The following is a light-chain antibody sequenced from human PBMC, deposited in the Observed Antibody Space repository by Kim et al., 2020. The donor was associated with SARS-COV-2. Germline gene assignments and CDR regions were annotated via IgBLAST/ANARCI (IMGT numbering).Light chain of an antibody. CDR3: AAWDDRLDGVL. CDR2: VNN. CDR1: TTNIGTNT. J-gene: IGLJ2*01. V-gene: IGLV1-44*01. Sequence: GERVSIAYSARTTNIGTNTVNCNQRVPGTPPKLVIYVNNHRPSGVPDRFSGSKSDTSASMAISGLKSEDEAEYYCAAWDDRLDGVLFGGGTQLTVL.